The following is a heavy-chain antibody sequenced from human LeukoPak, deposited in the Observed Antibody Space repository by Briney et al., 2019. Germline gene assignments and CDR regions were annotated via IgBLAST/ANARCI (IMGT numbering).Heavy chain of an antibody. CDR1: GYTFTGYY. D-gene: IGHD3-10*01. V-gene: IGHV1-2*02. Sequence: GASAKVSCKASGYTFTGYYMHWVRQAPGQGLEWMGWINPNSGGTNYAQKFQGRVTMTRDTSISTAYMELSRLRSDGTAVYYCARDPMGLWFGEEGIDPWGQGTLVTVSS. J-gene: IGHJ5*02. CDR2: INPNSGGT. CDR3: ARDPMGLWFGEEGIDP.